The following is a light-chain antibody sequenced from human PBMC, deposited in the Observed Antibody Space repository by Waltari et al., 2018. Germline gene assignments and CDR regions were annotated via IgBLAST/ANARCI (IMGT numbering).Light chain of an antibody. Sequence: DIQMTQSPSPLSASVGDTVTITCRASQGIGNYLNCFQQKPGKAPKLLIYAATTLQSGVPSRFSGSGSGTEFTLTINSLQPEDFATYYCLQHNSYPLTFGGGTKVEIK. J-gene: IGKJ4*01. CDR1: QGIGNY. CDR3: LQHNSYPLT. V-gene: IGKV1-17*01. CDR2: AAT.